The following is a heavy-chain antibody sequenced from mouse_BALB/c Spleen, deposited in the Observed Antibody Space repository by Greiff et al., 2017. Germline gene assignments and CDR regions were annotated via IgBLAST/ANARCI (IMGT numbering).Heavy chain of an antibody. V-gene: IGHV7-3*02. J-gene: IGHJ1*01. D-gene: IGHD2-3*01. CDR2: IRNKANGYTT. CDR1: GFTFTDYY. Sequence: EVQVVESGGGLVQPGGSLRLSCATSGFTFTDYYMSWVRQPPGKALEWLGFIRNKANGYTTEYSASVKGRFTISRDNSQSILYLQMNTLRAEDSATYYCARDKYESWYFDVWGAGTTVTVSS. CDR3: ARDKYESWYFDV.